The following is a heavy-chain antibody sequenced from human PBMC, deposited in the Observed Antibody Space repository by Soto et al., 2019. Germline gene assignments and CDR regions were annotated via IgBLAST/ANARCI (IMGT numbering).Heavy chain of an antibody. CDR1: GFTFSSYG. V-gene: IGHV3-33*01. Sequence: GGSLRLSCAASGFTFSSYGMHWVRQAPGKGLEWVALIWHDGGNKFYAESVKGRFTISRDNSKNTLYLQMTSLSAEDTAMYYCARDGDVNTGFGKDYWGQGTLVTVSS. CDR2: IWHDGGNK. D-gene: IGHD3-16*01. J-gene: IGHJ4*02. CDR3: ARDGDVNTGFGKDY.